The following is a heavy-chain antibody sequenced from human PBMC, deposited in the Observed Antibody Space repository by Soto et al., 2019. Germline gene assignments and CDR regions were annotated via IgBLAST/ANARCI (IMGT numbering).Heavy chain of an antibody. Sequence: QVQLVQSGAEVKNHGSPVKVSCKTSGGTFSNDAISWVRQAPGQGLEWMGGIIPIYGTTHYAQKFQDRVKLTADDSTGTAYIELGSLIAEGTGVYYCARDGMGTLVGGMDVWGQGTTVTVSS. CDR3: ARDGMGTLVGGMDV. J-gene: IGHJ6*02. V-gene: IGHV1-69*01. CDR1: GGTFSNDA. D-gene: IGHD6-6*01. CDR2: IIPIYGTT.